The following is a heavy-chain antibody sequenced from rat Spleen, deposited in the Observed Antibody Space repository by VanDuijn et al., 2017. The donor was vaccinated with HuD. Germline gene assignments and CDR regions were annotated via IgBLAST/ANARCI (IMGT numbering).Heavy chain of an antibody. Sequence: EVQLVESDGGLVQPGRSLKLSCAASGFTFSNYYMAWVRQAPTKGLEWVAYISTGGGNTYYRDSVKGRFTISRDNAKNTQYLQMDSLRSEDTATYYCARRGSGYPGWYFDFWGPGTMVTVSS. V-gene: IGHV5S13*01. CDR1: GFTFSNYY. J-gene: IGHJ1*01. D-gene: IGHD4-3*01. CDR2: ISTGGGNT. CDR3: ARRGSGYPGWYFDF.